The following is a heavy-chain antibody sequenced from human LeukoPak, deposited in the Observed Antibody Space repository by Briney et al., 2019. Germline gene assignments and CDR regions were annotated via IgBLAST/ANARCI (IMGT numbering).Heavy chain of an antibody. CDR1: GGSFSGSY. CDR2: INHSGST. Sequence: SETLSLTCAVYGGSFSGSYWSWIRQPPGKGLEWLGEINHSGSTNHNPSLKSRVTISVDTSKNQFSLKLSSVTAADTAVYYCASGEVVAPADTDITSGMDVWGQGTTVTVSS. CDR3: ASGEVVAPADTDITSGMDV. D-gene: IGHD2-2*01. J-gene: IGHJ6*02. V-gene: IGHV4-34*01.